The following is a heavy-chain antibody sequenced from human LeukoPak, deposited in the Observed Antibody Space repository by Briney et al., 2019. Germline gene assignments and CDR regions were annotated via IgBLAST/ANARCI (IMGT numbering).Heavy chain of an antibody. CDR3: AREAGYCSGGSCYLYYFDY. V-gene: IGHV3-48*04. D-gene: IGHD2-15*01. CDR1: GFTFSSYW. CDR2: ISSSGSTI. J-gene: IGHJ4*02. Sequence: PGGSLRLSCAASGFTFSSYWMHWVRQAPGKGLEWVSYISSSGSTIYYADSVKGRFTISRDNAKNSLYLQMNSLRAEDTAVYYCAREAGYCSGGSCYLYYFDYWGQGTLVTVSS.